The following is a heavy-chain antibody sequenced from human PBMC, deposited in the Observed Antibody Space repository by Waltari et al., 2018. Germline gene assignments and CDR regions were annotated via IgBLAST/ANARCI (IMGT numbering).Heavy chain of an antibody. J-gene: IGHJ2*01. CDR2: IDWDDEK. CDR3: ARLLGPAAHWYFDL. V-gene: IGHV2-70*04. Sequence: QVTLEESGPALVKPTQTLTLTCSVSGFSLNTYGRRVTWIRQPPGKALEWLARIDWDDEKFYNRALESRLTISKDSSKNQVVLIVANVDPTDTATYYCARLLGPAAHWYFDLWGRGTLVTVSS. CDR1: GFSLNTYGRR. D-gene: IGHD1-26*01.